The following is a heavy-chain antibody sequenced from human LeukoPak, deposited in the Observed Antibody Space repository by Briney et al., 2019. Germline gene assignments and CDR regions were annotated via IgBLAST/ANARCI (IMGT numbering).Heavy chain of an antibody. CDR1: GGSFSGYY. CDR2: INHSGST. D-gene: IGHD3-10*01. J-gene: IGHJ4*02. V-gene: IGHV4-34*01. CDR3: ASYGSGSYYYFDY. Sequence: SETLSLTCAVYGGSFSGYYWSWIRQPPGKGLEWIGEINHSGSTNYNPSLKSRVTISVDTSKNQFSLKLSSVTAADTAVYYCASYGSGSYYYFDYWGQGTLVTVSS.